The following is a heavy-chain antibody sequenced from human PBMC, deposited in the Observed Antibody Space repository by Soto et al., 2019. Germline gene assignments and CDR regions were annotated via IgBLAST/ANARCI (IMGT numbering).Heavy chain of an antibody. J-gene: IGHJ4*02. Sequence: GGSLRLSCAASGFTLSSYAMHWVRQAPGKGLEWAAVISYDGSNKYYADSVKGRFTISRDNSKNTLYLQMNSLRAEDTAVYYCASLAVAGPEVDYWGQGTLVTVS. CDR2: ISYDGSNK. CDR1: GFTLSSYA. CDR3: ASLAVAGPEVDY. D-gene: IGHD6-19*01. V-gene: IGHV3-30-3*01.